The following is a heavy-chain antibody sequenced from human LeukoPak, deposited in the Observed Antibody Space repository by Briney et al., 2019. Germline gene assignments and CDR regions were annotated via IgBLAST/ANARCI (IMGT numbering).Heavy chain of an antibody. CDR1: GDSISSYNYY. J-gene: IGHJ3*02. V-gene: IGHV4-39*02. CDR2: IYHSGST. Sequence: SETLSLTCTVSGDSISSYNYYWGWIRQPPEKGLEWIGSIYHSGSTYYNPSLKSRVTISVDTSKNQFSLRLSSVTAADTAVYYCAREDSSVSDDAFDIWGQGTMVTVSS. CDR3: AREDSSVSDDAFDI. D-gene: IGHD3-22*01.